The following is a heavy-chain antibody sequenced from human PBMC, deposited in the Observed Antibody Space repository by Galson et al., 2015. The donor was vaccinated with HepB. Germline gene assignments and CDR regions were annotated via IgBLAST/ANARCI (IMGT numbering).Heavy chain of an antibody. CDR2: IWYDGSSK. CDR1: GFTFSSYG. Sequence: SLRLSCAASGFTFSSYGMHWVRQAPGKGLEWVAVIWYDGSSKYYADSVKGRFTISRDNSKNTLYLQMNSLRAEDTAVYYCARDRSGASLDYWGQGTLVTVSS. D-gene: IGHD1-26*01. CDR3: ARDRSGASLDY. V-gene: IGHV3-33*01. J-gene: IGHJ4*02.